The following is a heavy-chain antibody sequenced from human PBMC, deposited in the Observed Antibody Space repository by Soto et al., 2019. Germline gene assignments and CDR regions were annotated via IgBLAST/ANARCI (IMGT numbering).Heavy chain of an antibody. V-gene: IGHV3-23*01. CDR3: AKGYDFWSGYHDY. J-gene: IGHJ4*02. CDR2: ISGSGGST. CDR1: GFTFSSYA. D-gene: IGHD3-3*01. Sequence: EVQLLESGGGLVQPGGSLRLSCAASGFTFSSYAMSWVRQAPGKGLEWVSAISGSGGSTYYADSVKGRFTISRDNSKNTLYLQMNSLRAEDMAVYYCAKGYDFWSGYHDYWGQGTLVTVSS.